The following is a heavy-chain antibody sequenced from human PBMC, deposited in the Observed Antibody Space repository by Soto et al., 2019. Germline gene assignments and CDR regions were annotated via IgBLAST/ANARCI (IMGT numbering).Heavy chain of an antibody. CDR2: ISYDGSNK. CDR1: GFALSRYG. J-gene: IGHJ4*02. Sequence: ALRGCWAVSGFALSRYGMHCVRQAPGKGLEWVAVISYDGSNKYYADSVKGRFTISRDNSKNTLYLQMNSLRAEDTAVYYCAKSGSGSYYNGPNFDYWGQGTLVTVSS. D-gene: IGHD3-10*01. V-gene: IGHV3-30*18. CDR3: AKSGSGSYYNGPNFDY.